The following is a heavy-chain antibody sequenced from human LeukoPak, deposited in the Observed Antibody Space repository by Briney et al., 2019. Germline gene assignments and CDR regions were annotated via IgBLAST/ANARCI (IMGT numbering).Heavy chain of an antibody. CDR1: GDSVSSNSAA. CDR3: ARSSSSWYGWFDP. V-gene: IGHV6-1*01. D-gene: IGHD6-13*01. Sequence: SQTLSLTCAISGDSVSSNSAAWNWIRPSPSRGLEWLGRTYYRSKWYNDYAVSVKSRITINPDTSKNQFSLQLNSVTPEDTAVYYCARSSSSWYGWFDPWGQGTLVTVSS. CDR2: TYYRSKWYN. J-gene: IGHJ5*02.